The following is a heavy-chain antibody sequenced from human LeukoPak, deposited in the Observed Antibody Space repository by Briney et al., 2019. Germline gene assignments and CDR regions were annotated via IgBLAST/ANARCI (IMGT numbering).Heavy chain of an antibody. Sequence: GGSLRLSCAASGFTFSSYGMHWVRQAPGKGLEWVAFIRYDGSNKYYADSVKGRLTISRDNSKNTLYLQMNSLRAEDTAVYYCAKIIAAAGYYYYYYMDVWGKGTTVAVSS. D-gene: IGHD6-13*01. CDR1: GFTFSSYG. CDR3: AKIIAAAGYYYYYYMDV. V-gene: IGHV3-30*02. CDR2: IRYDGSNK. J-gene: IGHJ6*03.